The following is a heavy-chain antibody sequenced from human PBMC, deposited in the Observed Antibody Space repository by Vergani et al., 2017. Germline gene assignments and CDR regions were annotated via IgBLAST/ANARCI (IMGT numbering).Heavy chain of an antibody. CDR3: AKRIGAYSYGLDS. CDR2: IFPSDSDT. D-gene: IGHD5-18*01. V-gene: IGHV5-51*01. CDR1: GYTFTSHW. Sequence: EVQLVQSGAEVKKPGESLRISCKASGYTFTSHWIGWARQMPGKGLEWIGIIFPSDSDTRYSPSFQGQVTISVDKSITTAYLQWNSLRTSDTAMYYCAKRIGAYSYGLDSSGQGTLVTVSS. J-gene: IGHJ4*02.